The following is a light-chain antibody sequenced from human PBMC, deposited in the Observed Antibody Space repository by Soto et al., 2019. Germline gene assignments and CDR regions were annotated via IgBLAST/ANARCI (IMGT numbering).Light chain of an antibody. V-gene: IGLV2-14*01. Sequence: QSALTQPASVSGSPGQSITISCSGTSSDIGAYNYVSWYQQHPGKAPKLMIYEVSKRPSGVSNRFSGSKSGNTASLTISGLQAEDEADYFCSSYTSSSTPVVFGGGTKLTVL. CDR3: SSYTSSSTPVV. CDR2: EVS. J-gene: IGLJ2*01. CDR1: SSDIGAYNY.